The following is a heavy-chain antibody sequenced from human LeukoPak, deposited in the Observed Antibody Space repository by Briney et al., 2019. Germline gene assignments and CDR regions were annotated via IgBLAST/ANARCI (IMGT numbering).Heavy chain of an antibody. J-gene: IGHJ4*02. CDR2: IYYSGST. V-gene: IGHV4-59*08. Sequence: MTSETLSLTCTVSGGSISSYYWSWIRQPPGKGLEWIGYIYYSGSTNYNPSLKSRVTISVDTSKNQFSLKLSSVTAADTAVYYCARHGGTLTGDSPFDYWGQGTLVTVSS. CDR3: ARHGGTLTGDSPFDY. CDR1: GGSISSYY. D-gene: IGHD7-27*01.